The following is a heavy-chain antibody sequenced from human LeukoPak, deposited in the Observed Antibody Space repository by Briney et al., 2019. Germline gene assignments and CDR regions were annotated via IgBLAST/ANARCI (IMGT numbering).Heavy chain of an antibody. V-gene: IGHV1-18*01. CDR2: ISAYNGNT. J-gene: IGHJ4*02. CDR3: ARDRGPYYDFWSGYPEVYYFDY. CDR1: GYTFTSYG. Sequence: ASVKVSCKASGYTFTSYGISWVRQAPGQGLEWMGWISAYNGNTNYAQKLQGRVTMTTDTSTSTAYMELRSLRSDDTAVYYCARDRGPYYDFWSGYPEVYYFDYWGQGTLVTVSS. D-gene: IGHD3-3*01.